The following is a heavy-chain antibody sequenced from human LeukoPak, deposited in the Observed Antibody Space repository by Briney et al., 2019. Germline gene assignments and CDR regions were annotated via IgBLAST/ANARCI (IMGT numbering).Heavy chain of an antibody. J-gene: IGHJ6*03. V-gene: IGHV1-18*01. CDR3: ARARPIAAGTNPRPSYYYMDV. D-gene: IGHD6-13*01. CDR1: GYTFTSYG. CDR2: ISAYNGNT. Sequence: GAPVKVSCKASGYTFTSYGISWVRQAPGQGLEWMGWISAYNGNTNYAQKLQGRVTMTTDTSTSTAYMELRSLRSDDTAVYYCARARPIAAGTNPRPSYYYMDVWGKGTTVTVSS.